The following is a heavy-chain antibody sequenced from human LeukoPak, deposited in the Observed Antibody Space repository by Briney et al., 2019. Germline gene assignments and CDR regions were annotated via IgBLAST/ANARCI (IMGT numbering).Heavy chain of an antibody. CDR3: ARDVGATMVRGVIKDY. J-gene: IGHJ4*02. CDR1: GYTFTGYY. V-gene: IGHV1-2*02. CDR2: INPNSGGT. D-gene: IGHD3-10*01. Sequence: ASVKVSCKASGYTFTGYYMHWLRQAPGQGLEWMGWINPNSGGTNYAQKFQGRVTMTRDTSISTAYMELSRLRSDDTAVYYCARDVGATMVRGVIKDYWGQGTLVTVSS.